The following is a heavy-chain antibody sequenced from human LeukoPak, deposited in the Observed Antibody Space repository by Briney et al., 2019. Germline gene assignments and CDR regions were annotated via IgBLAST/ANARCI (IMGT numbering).Heavy chain of an antibody. D-gene: IGHD1-7*01. CDR2: ISPSGST. CDR1: GGSIGSYS. J-gene: IGHJ6*03. V-gene: IGHV4-4*07. CDR3: ARQELYYYYMDV. Sequence: PSETLSLTCTVSGGSIGSYSWSWIRQPAGKGLECIGHISPSGSTNYNPSLKSRVTMSVDTSKNQFSLKPSSVTAADTAVYYCARQELYYYYMDVWGKGTTVTVSS.